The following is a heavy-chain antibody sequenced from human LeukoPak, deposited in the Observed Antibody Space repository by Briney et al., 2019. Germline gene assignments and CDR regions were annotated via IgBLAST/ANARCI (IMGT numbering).Heavy chain of an antibody. CDR1: GYTFTSYG. CDR2: ISAYNGNT. D-gene: IGHD3-9*01. CDR3: ARVSGSYDIPDCLDY. J-gene: IGHJ4*02. V-gene: IGHV1-18*01. Sequence: ASVKVSCKASGYTFTSYGISWVRQAPGQGLEWMGWISAYNGNTNYAQKLQGRVTMTTDTSTSTAYMELRSLRSDDTAVYYCARVSGSYDIPDCLDYWGQGTMVTVSS.